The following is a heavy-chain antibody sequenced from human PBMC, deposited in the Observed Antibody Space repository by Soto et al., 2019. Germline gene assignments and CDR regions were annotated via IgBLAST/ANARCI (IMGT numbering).Heavy chain of an antibody. CDR2: INGAGSNT. Sequence: EVQLVESGGGLVQPGGSLRLSCVASGFSVSSYWIHWVRHVPGKGLVWVSRINGAGSNTDYAASVKGRFTISRDNTKNTLYLQMNSLRADDTAVYYCARDHFGGNTGYWGQGTLVTVSS. CDR3: ARDHFGGNTGY. D-gene: IGHD2-15*01. J-gene: IGHJ4*02. CDR1: GFSVSSYW. V-gene: IGHV3-74*01.